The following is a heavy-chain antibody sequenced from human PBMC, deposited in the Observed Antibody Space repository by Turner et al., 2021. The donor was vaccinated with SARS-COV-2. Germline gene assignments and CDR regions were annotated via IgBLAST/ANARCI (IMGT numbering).Heavy chain of an antibody. CDR3: ARVRSKSSGIYSGVDY. CDR1: GYTFTGYY. J-gene: IGHJ4*02. Sequence: QVQLVQSGAEVKKPGSSVKVSCKTSGYTFTGYYIHWVRQAPGQGLEGMGWINTKSGATNYAKKFQGRATMTRDTSISTAYMEVRRLRSDETAVFYCARVRSKSSGIYSGVDYWGQGTLVTVSS. CDR2: INTKSGAT. D-gene: IGHD3-22*01. V-gene: IGHV1-2*02.